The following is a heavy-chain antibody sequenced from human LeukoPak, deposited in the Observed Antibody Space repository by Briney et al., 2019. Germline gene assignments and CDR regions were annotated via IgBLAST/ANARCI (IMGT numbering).Heavy chain of an antibody. Sequence: PSETLSLTCTVSGGSISSYYWSWIRQPPGKGLEWIGYIYYSGSTNYNPSLKSRVTISVDTSKSQFSLKLSSVTAADTAVYYCARVAAAAGIINWFDPWGQGTLVTVSS. CDR2: IYYSGST. CDR1: GGSISSYY. D-gene: IGHD6-13*01. J-gene: IGHJ5*02. V-gene: IGHV4-59*01. CDR3: ARVAAAAGIINWFDP.